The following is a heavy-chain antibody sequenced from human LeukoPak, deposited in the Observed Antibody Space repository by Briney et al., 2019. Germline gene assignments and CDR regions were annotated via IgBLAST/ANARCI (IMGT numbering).Heavy chain of an antibody. V-gene: IGHV3-33*01. CDR2: TWSDGSEK. Sequence: GGSLSLSCAASGFPFTTYNLHWVRQAPGKGLEWVAFTWSDGSEKFYADSVKGRFIISRDNSKNTLYLQMNSLRVEDTGLYYCARAQSATLSYYFDSWGRGTLVTVSS. D-gene: IGHD2-15*01. CDR3: ARAQSATLSYYFDS. J-gene: IGHJ4*02. CDR1: GFPFTTYN.